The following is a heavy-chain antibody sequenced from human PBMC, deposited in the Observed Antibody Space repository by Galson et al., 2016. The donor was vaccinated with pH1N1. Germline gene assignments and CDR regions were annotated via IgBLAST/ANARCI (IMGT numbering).Heavy chain of an antibody. D-gene: IGHD3-10*01. CDR1: EFTFGDYA. Sequence: SLRLSCAASEFTFGDYAINWVRQAPGKGLELVGSIRSKPYGGATEYAASVKGRFTISRDDSKGIAYLQMMSLQTEDTAVYYCSRVSYSGSGKNYYYIDVWGKGTTVTVSS. V-gene: IGHV3-49*04. J-gene: IGHJ6*03. CDR2: IRSKPYGGAT. CDR3: SRVSYSGSGKNYYYIDV.